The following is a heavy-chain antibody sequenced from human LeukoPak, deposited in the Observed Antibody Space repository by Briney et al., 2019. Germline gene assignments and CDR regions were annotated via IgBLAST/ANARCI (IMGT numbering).Heavy chain of an antibody. D-gene: IGHD2-15*01. J-gene: IGHJ4*02. CDR3: ARALVVVAATPDY. V-gene: IGHV3-30-3*01. CDR1: GFTFSSYG. Sequence: GGSLRLSCAASGFTFSSYGMHWVRQAPGKGLEWVAVISYDGSNKYYADSVKGRFTISRDNSKNTLYLQMNSLRAEDTAVYYCARALVVVAATPDYWGQGTLVTVSS. CDR2: ISYDGSNK.